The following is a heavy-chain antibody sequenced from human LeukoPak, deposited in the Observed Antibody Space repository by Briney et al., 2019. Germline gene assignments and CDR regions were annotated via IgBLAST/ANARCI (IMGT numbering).Heavy chain of an antibody. V-gene: IGHV3-23*01. J-gene: IGHJ4*02. CDR3: AKGVLLYFDY. Sequence: GGSLRLSCVASGFTFSSYAMSWVRQAPGKGLEWVSAISASGGGTYYADSVKGRFTLSRDISKNTLFLQMNSLRAENTAIYYCAKGVLLYFDYWGQGTLVTVSS. CDR2: ISASGGGT. CDR1: GFTFSSYA. D-gene: IGHD2-21*01.